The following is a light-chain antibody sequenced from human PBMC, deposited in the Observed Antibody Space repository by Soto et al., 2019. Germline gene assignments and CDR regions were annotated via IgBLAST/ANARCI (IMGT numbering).Light chain of an antibody. V-gene: IGKV3-15*01. CDR3: QQYNNCPPIT. CDR1: QSVSSN. Sequence: EIVMTQSPATLSVSPGERATLSCRASQSVSSNLAWYQQKPGQAPRLLIYGASTRATAIPARFSGSGSGTEFTLTISSLQSEDFAVYYWQQYNNCPPITFGQGTRLEIK. CDR2: GAS. J-gene: IGKJ5*01.